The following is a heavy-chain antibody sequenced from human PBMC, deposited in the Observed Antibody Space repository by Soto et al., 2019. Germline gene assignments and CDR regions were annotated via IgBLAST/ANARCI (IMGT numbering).Heavy chain of an antibody. D-gene: IGHD3-22*01. V-gene: IGHV4-34*01. CDR2: INHSGST. Sequence: SETLSLTCAVYGGSFSGYYWSWIRQPPGKGLEWIGEINHSGSTNYNPSLKSRVTISVDTSKNQFSLKLSSVTAADTAVYYCARGYRTHYYDSSGYYYFDYWGQGTLVTVSS. CDR3: ARGYRTHYYDSSGYYYFDY. CDR1: GGSFSGYY. J-gene: IGHJ4*02.